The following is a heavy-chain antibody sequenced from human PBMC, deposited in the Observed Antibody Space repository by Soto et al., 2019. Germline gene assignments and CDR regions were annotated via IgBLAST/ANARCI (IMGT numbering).Heavy chain of an antibody. D-gene: IGHD1-1*01. CDR1: GGSISSYY. CDR3: PRRYGNIFHY. CDR2: IYYSGST. Sequence: PSETLCLTFTVSGGSISSYYWSWIRQPPGKGLEWIGYIYYSGSTNYNPSPKSRVTISVDTSKNQFSLKLSSVTAADIVLYYRPRRYGNIFHYSGQGTPLTVS. J-gene: IGHJ4*02. V-gene: IGHV4-59*08.